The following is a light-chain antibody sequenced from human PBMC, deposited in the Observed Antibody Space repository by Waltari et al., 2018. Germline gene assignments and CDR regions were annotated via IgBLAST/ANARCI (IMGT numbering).Light chain of an antibody. Sequence: EKVMTQSPATLSVSPGERATLSCRASQSVSHHLAWYQQRPGQAPRLLIYGASSRAAGVPARFSGSGSGTEFTLSIDSLQSEDFALYFCQQYNSWPFTFGPGTQVDIK. CDR2: GAS. J-gene: IGKJ3*01. V-gene: IGKV3-15*01. CDR3: QQYNSWPFT. CDR1: QSVSHH.